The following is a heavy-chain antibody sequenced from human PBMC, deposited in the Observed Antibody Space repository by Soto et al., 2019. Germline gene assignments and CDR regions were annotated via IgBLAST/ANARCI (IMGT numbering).Heavy chain of an antibody. J-gene: IGHJ4*02. CDR3: ARDPNGFTDFDY. CDR1: GYTFTSYG. CDR2: IDAYNGNT. D-gene: IGHD2-8*01. V-gene: IGHV1-18*01. Sequence: ASVNVSCKTSGYTFTSYGISWVRQAPGQGLEWMGWIDAYNGNTNYVQMLQGRVTMTTDTSTSTAYMELRSLRSDDTAVYYCARDPNGFTDFDYWGQGTLVTVSS.